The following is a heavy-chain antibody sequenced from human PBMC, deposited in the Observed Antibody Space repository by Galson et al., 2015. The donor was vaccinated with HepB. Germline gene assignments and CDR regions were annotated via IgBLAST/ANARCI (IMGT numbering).Heavy chain of an antibody. CDR2: IANDGTHK. D-gene: IGHD5-12*01. CDR3: ASIPGGYESDSYYYYAMDV. J-gene: IGHJ6*02. Sequence: SLRLSCAASGFSFSAYALHWVRQAPGKGLEWVAVIANDGTHKYYADSVKGRFTISRDNSKNTLYLQMNSLTAADTAVYYCASIPGGYESDSYYYYAMDVWGQGTTVTVSS. V-gene: IGHV3-30*04. CDR1: GFSFSAYA.